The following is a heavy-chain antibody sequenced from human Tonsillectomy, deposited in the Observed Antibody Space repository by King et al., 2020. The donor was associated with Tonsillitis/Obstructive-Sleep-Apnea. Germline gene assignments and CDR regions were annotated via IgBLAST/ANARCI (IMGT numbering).Heavy chain of an antibody. CDR3: ARGGAKGSTDY. Sequence: VQLVESGGGLVQPGGSLRLSCVASGFTFSNYWMYGVRQVPGEGLVWVSRINNDGRSTTYADSVKGRFTISRDNAENTLYLQMNRLRPEDTAVYHCARGGAKGSTDYWGQGTLVTVSS. CDR2: INNDGRST. D-gene: IGHD2-15*01. J-gene: IGHJ4*02. V-gene: IGHV3-74*01. CDR1: GFTFSNYW.